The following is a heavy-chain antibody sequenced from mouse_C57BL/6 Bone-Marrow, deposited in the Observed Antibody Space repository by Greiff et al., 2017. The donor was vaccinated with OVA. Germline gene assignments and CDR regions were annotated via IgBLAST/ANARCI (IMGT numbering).Heavy chain of an antibody. V-gene: IGHV1-26*01. D-gene: IGHD1-1*01. CDR3: ARNYGSDYFDY. CDR1: GYTFTDYY. Sequence: VQLQQSGPELVKPGASVKISCKASGYTFTDYYMNWVKQSHGTSLEWIGDLNPNNGGTSYNPKFKGKATLNVDKSSSTASMKLRSLTSKDSAVYYCARNYGSDYFDYWGQGTTLTVSS. CDR2: LNPNNGGT. J-gene: IGHJ2*01.